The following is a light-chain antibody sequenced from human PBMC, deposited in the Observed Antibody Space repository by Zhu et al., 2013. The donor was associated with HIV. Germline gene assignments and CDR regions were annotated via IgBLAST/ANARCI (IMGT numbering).Light chain of an antibody. CDR2: SHN. Sequence: QSVLTQPPSASGTPGQRVTISCSGSSSNIGSNTINWYQQLPGTAPKLLIYSHNQRPSGVPDRFSGSKSGASASLAISGLQSVDEADYYCAAWDDSLSGPVFGGGTKLTVL. CDR3: AAWDDSLSGPV. V-gene: IGLV1-44*01. J-gene: IGLJ3*02. CDR1: SSNIGSNT.